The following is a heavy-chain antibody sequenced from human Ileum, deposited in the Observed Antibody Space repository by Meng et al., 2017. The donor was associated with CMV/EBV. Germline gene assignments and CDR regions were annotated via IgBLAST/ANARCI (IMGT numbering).Heavy chain of an antibody. CDR2: ISYDGSNK. J-gene: IGHJ4*02. V-gene: IGHV3-30-3*01. Sequence: GESLKISCAASGFTFSSYAMHWVRQAPGKGLEWVAVISYDGSNKYYADSVKGRFTISRDNSKNTLYLQMNSQRAEDTAVYYCARIAVAGPIDYWGQGTLVTVSS. CDR1: GFTFSSYA. CDR3: ARIAVAGPIDY. D-gene: IGHD6-19*01.